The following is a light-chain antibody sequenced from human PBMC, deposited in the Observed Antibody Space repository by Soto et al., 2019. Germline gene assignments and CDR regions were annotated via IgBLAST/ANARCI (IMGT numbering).Light chain of an antibody. J-gene: IGKJ1*01. Sequence: EIVLTQSPFTLSLCPGEISTLSCRSSQSVSSSYLAWYQQKPGQAPRLLIYGASSRATGIPDRFSGSGSGTDFTLTISRLEPEDFAVYYCQQYGSSPGTFGQGTKVDIK. CDR3: QQYGSSPGT. CDR2: GAS. CDR1: QSVSSSY. V-gene: IGKV3-20*01.